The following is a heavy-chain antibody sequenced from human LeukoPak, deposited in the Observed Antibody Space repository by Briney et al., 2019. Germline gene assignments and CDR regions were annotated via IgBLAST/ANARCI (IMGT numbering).Heavy chain of an antibody. D-gene: IGHD5-12*01. CDR3: AKVQYSDYDMNFDS. CDR1: GFTFSTYW. CDR2: TNSDGSLI. V-gene: IGHV3-74*01. Sequence: GGSLRLSCAASGFTFSTYWMHWVRQAPGKGLVWVSRTNSDGSLINYADSVKGRFTIYRDNAKNTLYLQMNSLRADDTAVYYCAKVQYSDYDMNFDSWGQGTLVTVSS. J-gene: IGHJ4*02.